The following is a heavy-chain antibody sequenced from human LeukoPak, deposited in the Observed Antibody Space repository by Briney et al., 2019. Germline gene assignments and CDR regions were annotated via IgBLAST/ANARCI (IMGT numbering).Heavy chain of an antibody. Sequence: SETLSLTCTVSGGSISSYYWSWIRQPPGKGLEWIGYIYYSGSTNYNPSLKSRVTISVDTSKNQFSLKLSSVTAADTAVYYCARAGTRAWFDPWGQGTLVTVSS. CDR1: GGSISSYY. D-gene: IGHD1-7*01. J-gene: IGHJ5*02. CDR3: ARAGTRAWFDP. V-gene: IGHV4-59*01. CDR2: IYYSGST.